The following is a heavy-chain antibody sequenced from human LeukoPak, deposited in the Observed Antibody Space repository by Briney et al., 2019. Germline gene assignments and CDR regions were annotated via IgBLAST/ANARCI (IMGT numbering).Heavy chain of an antibody. V-gene: IGHV1-18*01. CDR3: ARDQGNGYLGDY. D-gene: IGHD3-22*01. CDR1: GFTFTSYG. CDR2: ISAYNGHT. J-gene: IGHJ4*02. Sequence: ASVKVSCKASGFTFTSYGFSWVRQAPGQGLEWMGWISAYNGHTNYAQKLQGRVTMITDTSTTTVYMELRSLTSDDTAVYYCARDQGNGYLGDYWGQGTLVTSPQ.